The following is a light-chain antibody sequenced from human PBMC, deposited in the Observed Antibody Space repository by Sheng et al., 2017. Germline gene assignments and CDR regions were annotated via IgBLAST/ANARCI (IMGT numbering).Light chain of an antibody. Sequence: QSALTQPASVSGSLGQSITISCTGTSSDIGTYNLVSWYQQHPGKAPKLLIYVVTKRPSGVSPRFSGSKSGNTASLTISDLQAEDEAEYYCSSYGGDSPHVVFGGGTEVDRP. CDR1: SSDIGTYNL. V-gene: IGLV2-23*02. CDR3: SSYGGDSPHVV. CDR2: VVT. J-gene: IGLJ2*01.